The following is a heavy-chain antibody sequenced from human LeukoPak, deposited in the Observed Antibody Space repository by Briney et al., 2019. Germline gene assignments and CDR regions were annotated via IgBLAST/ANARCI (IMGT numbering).Heavy chain of an antibody. J-gene: IGHJ5*02. CDR2: INPNSGGT. Sequence: ASVKVSCKASGYTFTGYYMHWVRQGPGQGLEWMGWINPNSGGTNYAQKFQGRVTMTRDTSISTAYMELSRLRSDDTAVYYCASDCSSTSCYLTWGQGTLVTVSS. D-gene: IGHD2-2*01. CDR1: GYTFTGYY. V-gene: IGHV1-2*02. CDR3: ASDCSSTSCYLT.